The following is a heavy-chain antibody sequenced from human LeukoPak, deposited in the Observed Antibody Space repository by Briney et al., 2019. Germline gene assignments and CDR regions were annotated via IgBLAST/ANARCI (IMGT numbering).Heavy chain of an antibody. Sequence: PSETLSLTCTVSGDSISSYYWSWIRQPPGKGLEWIANIHYSGTTNYNPSLKSQVTISIDTSKNQFSLRLSSVTATDTAVYYCVKAAPGPHDAFDIWGQGTMVTVSS. CDR3: VKAAPGPHDAFDI. CDR1: GDSISSYY. CDR2: IHYSGTT. J-gene: IGHJ3*02. V-gene: IGHV4-59*08. D-gene: IGHD6-13*01.